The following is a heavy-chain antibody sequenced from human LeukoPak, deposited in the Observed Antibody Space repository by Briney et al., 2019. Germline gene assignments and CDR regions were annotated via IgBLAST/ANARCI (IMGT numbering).Heavy chain of an antibody. V-gene: IGHV3-48*03. CDR2: ISSSGSTI. J-gene: IGHJ4*02. CDR1: GFTFSSYE. Sequence: GGSLRLSCAASGFTFSSYEMNWVRQAPGKGLEWGSYISSSGSTIYYADSVKGRFTISRDNAKNSLYLQMNSLRAEDTAVYYCARVSVQDYDFWSGYGWGQGTLVTVSS. D-gene: IGHD3-3*01. CDR3: ARVSVQDYDFWSGYG.